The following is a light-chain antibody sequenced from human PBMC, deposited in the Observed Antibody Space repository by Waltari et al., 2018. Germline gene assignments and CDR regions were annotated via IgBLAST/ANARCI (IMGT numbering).Light chain of an antibody. V-gene: IGKV3-20*01. CDR3: QHHFRLPAT. CDR1: QSISMY. CDR2: GAS. Sequence: CRTSQSISMYLAWYQQKPGQAPRLLIYGASTRATGIPDRFSGSGSVTDFSLTISGLEPEDSAVYYCQHHFRLPATFGQGTKVEIK. J-gene: IGKJ1*01.